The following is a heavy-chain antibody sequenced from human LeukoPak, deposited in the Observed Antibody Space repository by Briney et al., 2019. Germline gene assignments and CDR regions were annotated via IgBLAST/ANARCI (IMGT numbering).Heavy chain of an antibody. CDR1: GGSVSSGSYY. V-gene: IGHV4-61*01. CDR3: ARRYDFWSGYFGYYYGMDV. J-gene: IGHJ6*02. D-gene: IGHD3-3*01. CDR2: IYYSGST. Sequence: PSETLSLTCTVSGGSVSSGSYYWSWIRQPPGKGLEWIGYIYYSGSTNYNPSLKSRVTISVDKSKNQFSLKLSSVTAADTAVYYCARRYDFWSGYFGYYYGMDVWGQGTTVTVSS.